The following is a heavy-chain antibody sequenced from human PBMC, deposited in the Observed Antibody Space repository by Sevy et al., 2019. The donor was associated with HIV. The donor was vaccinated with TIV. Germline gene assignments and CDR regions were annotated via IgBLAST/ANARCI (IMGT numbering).Heavy chain of an antibody. CDR2: IYYSRSN. J-gene: IGHJ6*01. Sequence: SDTLSLTCTVSGGSICSGDYYWSWIRQPPGKGLEWIGYIYYSRSNYYNPSLKSRVTISVDTSKNQFSLKLSSVTAADTAVYYCVREVPTGEVLPYYYHGMDVWGQGTTVTVSS. CDR1: GGSICSGDYY. V-gene: IGHV4-30-4*02. CDR3: VREVPTGEVLPYYYHGMDV. D-gene: IGHD7-27*01.